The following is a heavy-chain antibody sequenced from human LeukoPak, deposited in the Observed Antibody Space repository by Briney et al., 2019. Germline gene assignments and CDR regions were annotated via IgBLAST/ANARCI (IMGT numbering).Heavy chain of an antibody. Sequence: ASVKVSCKASGYTFTSNYIHWVRQAPGQGLEWVGMIYPRDGSTSYAQKFQGRVTVTRDTSTSTVHMELSGLRSEDTAVYYCARDQEGFDYWGQGTLVTVSS. CDR2: IYPRDGST. CDR1: GYTFTSNY. J-gene: IGHJ4*02. CDR3: ARDQEGFDY. V-gene: IGHV1-46*01.